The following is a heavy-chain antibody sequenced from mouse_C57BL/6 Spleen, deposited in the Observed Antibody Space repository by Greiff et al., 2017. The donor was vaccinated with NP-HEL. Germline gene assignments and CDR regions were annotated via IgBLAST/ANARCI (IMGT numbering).Heavy chain of an antibody. V-gene: IGHV1-82*01. D-gene: IGHD1-1*01. CDR1: GYAFSSSW. Sequence: QVQLKQSGPELVKPGASVKISCKASGYAFSSSWMNWVKQRPGKGLEWIGGIYPGDGDTNYNGKFKGKATLTADKSSSTAYMQLSSLTSEDSAGYLCARGEVDYCRSCEKGMDYWGQGTSVTVSS. J-gene: IGHJ4*01. CDR2: IYPGDGDT. CDR3: ARGEVDYCRSCEKGMDY.